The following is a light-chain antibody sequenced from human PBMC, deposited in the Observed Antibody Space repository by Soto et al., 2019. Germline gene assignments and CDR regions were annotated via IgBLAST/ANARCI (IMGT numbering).Light chain of an antibody. Sequence: EIVLTQSPGTLSLSPGERATLSCGASQSVSSNLAWYQQKPGQAPRLLIYGASTRATGIPARFSGSGSGTEFTLTISSLVPEDFAVYYCQQYGDSPVTFGQGTKVDIK. V-gene: IGKV3-20*01. J-gene: IGKJ1*01. CDR1: QSVSSN. CDR2: GAS. CDR3: QQYGDSPVT.